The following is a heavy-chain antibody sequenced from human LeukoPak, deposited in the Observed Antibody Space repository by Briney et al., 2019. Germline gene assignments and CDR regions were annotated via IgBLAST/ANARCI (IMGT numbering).Heavy chain of an antibody. CDR2: ISWNSGSI. CDR1: GFTFDDYT. Sequence: GGSLRLSCAASGFTFDDYTMHWVRQAPGKGLEWVSGISWNSGSIGYADSVKGRFTISRDNAKNSLYLQMNSLRVEDMALYYCAKDYIGGYNGYFDYWGQGTLVTVSS. V-gene: IGHV3-9*03. J-gene: IGHJ4*02. CDR3: AKDYIGGYNGYFDY. D-gene: IGHD1-26*01.